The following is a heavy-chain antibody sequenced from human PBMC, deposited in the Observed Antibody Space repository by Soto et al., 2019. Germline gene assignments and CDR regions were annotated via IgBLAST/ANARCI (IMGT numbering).Heavy chain of an antibody. CDR3: ARDNKPNYYDSSGYSWFDP. J-gene: IGHJ5*02. V-gene: IGHV3-23*01. Sequence: PGGSLRLSCAASGFTFGAFAMAWVRQRPGNGLEWVSSLSGGGGSTYYNNSVRGRFTISRDNSNSTLFLQMNNLRAEDTAVYYCARDNKPNYYDSSGYSWFDPWGQGTLVTVSS. CDR2: LSGGGGST. D-gene: IGHD3-22*01. CDR1: GFTFGAFA.